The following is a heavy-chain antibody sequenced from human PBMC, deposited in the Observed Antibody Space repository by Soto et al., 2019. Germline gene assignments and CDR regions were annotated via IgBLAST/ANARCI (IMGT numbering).Heavy chain of an antibody. CDR2: IIPIFGTA. Sequence: SVKVSCKAPGGTFSSYAISWVRQAPGQGLEWMGGIIPIFGTANYAQKFQGRVTITADESTSTAYMELSSLRSEDTAVYYCARSPLKDSSGYSSSDYWGQGTLVTVSS. V-gene: IGHV1-69*13. D-gene: IGHD3-22*01. CDR1: GGTFSSYA. J-gene: IGHJ4*02. CDR3: ARSPLKDSSGYSSSDY.